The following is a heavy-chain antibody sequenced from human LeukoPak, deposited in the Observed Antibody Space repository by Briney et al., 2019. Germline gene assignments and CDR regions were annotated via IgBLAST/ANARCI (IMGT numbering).Heavy chain of an antibody. CDR2: ISSSGGTI. CDR1: GFTLSNYD. Sequence: GGSLRLSCAASGFTLSNYDMTWVRQAPGKGLEWVSYISSSGGTIYYADSVKGRFTISRDNAKNSLYLQMNSLRAEDTAVYYCALTGGFYYYGMDVWGQGTTVTVSS. V-gene: IGHV3-48*03. J-gene: IGHJ6*02. D-gene: IGHD3-16*01. CDR3: ALTGGFYYYGMDV.